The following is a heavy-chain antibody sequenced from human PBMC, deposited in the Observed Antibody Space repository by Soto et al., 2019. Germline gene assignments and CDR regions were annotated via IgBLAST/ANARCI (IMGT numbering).Heavy chain of an antibody. CDR1: GFTLSDYF. CDR2: SGSSGGNI. J-gene: IGHJ3*02. V-gene: IGHV3-11*04. Sequence: QVQLVESGGGAVKPGGSLRLSCAATGFTLSDYFMAWVRQSSRQGLEWIASSGSSGGNITYADSVRGRFTRARDNAKSSLYLQMNSLRTEDTAVYYCARIKLASCAFDIWGQGAMVAVSS. CDR3: ARIKLASCAFDI.